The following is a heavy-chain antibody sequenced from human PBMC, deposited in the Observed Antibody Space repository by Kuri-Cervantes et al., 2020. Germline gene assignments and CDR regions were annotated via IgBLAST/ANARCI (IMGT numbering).Heavy chain of an antibody. D-gene: IGHD3-10*01. CDR2: ISYDGSNK. CDR1: GFTFSSYA. V-gene: IGHV3-30-3*01. CDR3: ARGFDGFYGMDL. J-gene: IGHJ6*02. Sequence: GESLKISCAVSGFTFSSYAMHWVRQAPGKGLEWVAVISYDGSNKYYADSVKGRFTISRDNAKNPLYLQMNSLRVEDTAVYYCARGFDGFYGMDLWGQGTTVTVSS.